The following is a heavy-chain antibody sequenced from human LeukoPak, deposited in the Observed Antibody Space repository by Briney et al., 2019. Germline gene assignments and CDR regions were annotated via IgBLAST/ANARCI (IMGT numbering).Heavy chain of an antibody. Sequence: GGSLRLSCADSGFTFSNYAMHWVRQAPGKGLEWVAAITYDANTQHYADPVKGRFTIPRDNSKNTVYLQINTLRAEDAAVYYCAKPYPTLTTVGVLDNWGQGTLVTVSS. J-gene: IGHJ4*02. CDR1: GFTFSNYA. CDR2: ITYDANTQ. D-gene: IGHD4-23*01. V-gene: IGHV3-30*18. CDR3: AKPYPTLTTVGVLDN.